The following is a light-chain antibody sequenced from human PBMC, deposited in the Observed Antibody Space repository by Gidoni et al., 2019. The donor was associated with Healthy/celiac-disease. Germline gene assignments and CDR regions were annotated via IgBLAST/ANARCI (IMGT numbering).Light chain of an antibody. V-gene: IGLV2-23*02. J-gene: IGLJ2*01. CDR1: SSDVGSYNL. CDR2: EVS. Sequence: QSALTQPASVSGSPGQSITISCTGTSSDVGSYNLVSWYQQHPGKAPKLMIYEVSKRPSGVSNRFSGSKSGNMASLTISGLQAEDEADYYCCSYAGSSTPFGGGTKLTVL. CDR3: CSYAGSSTP.